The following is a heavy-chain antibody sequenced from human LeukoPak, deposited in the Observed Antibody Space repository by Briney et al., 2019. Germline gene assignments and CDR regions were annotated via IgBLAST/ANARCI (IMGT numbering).Heavy chain of an antibody. J-gene: IGHJ4*02. CDR3: ARWELLAYYYFDY. CDR1: GGSVSSSSYY. Sequence: PSETLSLTCTVSGGSVSSSSYYWGWIRQPPGKGLEWIGSIYYGGSTYYNPSLKSRVTISVDTSKNQFSLKLTSVTAADTAVYYCARWELLAYYYFDYWGRGTLVTVSS. CDR2: IYYGGST. V-gene: IGHV4-39*01. D-gene: IGHD1-26*01.